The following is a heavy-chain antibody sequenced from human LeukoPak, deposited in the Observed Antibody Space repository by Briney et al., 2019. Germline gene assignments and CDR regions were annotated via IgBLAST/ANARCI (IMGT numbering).Heavy chain of an antibody. Sequence: ASVKVSCKASGYTFTGYYMHWVRQAPGQGLEWMGWINPNSGGTNYAQKFQGRVTMTRDTSISTAYMELSRLRSDDTAVYYCARDSVLRYFDWLSYYYYYMDVWGKGTTVTVSS. V-gene: IGHV1-2*02. CDR1: GYTFTGYY. CDR3: ARDSVLRYFDWLSYYYYYMDV. CDR2: INPNSGGT. J-gene: IGHJ6*03. D-gene: IGHD3-9*01.